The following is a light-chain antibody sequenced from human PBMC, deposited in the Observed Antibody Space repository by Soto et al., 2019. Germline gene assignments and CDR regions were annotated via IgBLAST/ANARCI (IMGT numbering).Light chain of an antibody. J-gene: IGLJ1*01. Sequence: QSVLAQPAAGSGSPGQSIIISCTGTNSDVGAYNYVSWYQQHPGKAPKVLLYDVSNRPSGVSNRFSGSKSGNTASLTISGLQAEDEADYYCNSYTSGSTPYVFGTGTKVTVL. V-gene: IGLV2-14*03. CDR2: DVS. CDR1: NSDVGAYNY. CDR3: NSYTSGSTPYV.